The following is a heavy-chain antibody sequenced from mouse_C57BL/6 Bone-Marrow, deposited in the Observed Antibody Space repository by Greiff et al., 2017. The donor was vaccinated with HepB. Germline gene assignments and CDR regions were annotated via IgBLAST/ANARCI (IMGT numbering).Heavy chain of an antibody. D-gene: IGHD1-1*01. V-gene: IGHV1-75*01. CDR2: IFPGSGST. CDR3: ARSANYYGSFYYAMDY. J-gene: IGHJ4*01. Sequence: QVQLKESGPELVKPGASVKISCKASGYTFTDYYINWVKQRPGQGLEWIGWIFPGSGSTYYNEKFKGKATLTVDKSSSTAYMLLSSLTSEDSAVYFCARSANYYGSFYYAMDYWGQGTSVTVSS. CDR1: GYTFTDYY.